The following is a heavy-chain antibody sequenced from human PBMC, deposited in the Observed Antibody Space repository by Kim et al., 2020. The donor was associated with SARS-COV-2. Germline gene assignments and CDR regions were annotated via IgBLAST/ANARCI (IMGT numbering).Heavy chain of an antibody. Sequence: SETLSLTCTVSGASISSNIYSWAWIRQPPGKGLEWIGTYHSSGSTYYNPSLRSRITISIDTSKNQFSLKMGSVTAADTAVYYCARLPTGYPNWVDPWGQGTLVTVSS. J-gene: IGHJ5*02. CDR2: YHSSGST. D-gene: IGHD3-9*01. CDR1: GASISSNIYS. V-gene: IGHV4-39*01. CDR3: ARLPTGYPNWVDP.